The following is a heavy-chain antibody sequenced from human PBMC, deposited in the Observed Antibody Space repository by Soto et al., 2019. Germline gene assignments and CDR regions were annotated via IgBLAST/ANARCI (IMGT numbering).Heavy chain of an antibody. CDR3: ARGTWSTTFDY. Sequence: GGSLRLSCAAPGFTVSSNYMSWVRQAPGKGLEWVSVIYSGDTTYYADSVKGRFTISRDNSKNTLFLQMNSLRAEDAAVYFCARGTWSTTFDYWGQGTLVTAPQ. D-gene: IGHD2-8*02. CDR2: IYSGDTT. V-gene: IGHV3-66*01. J-gene: IGHJ4*02. CDR1: GFTVSSNY.